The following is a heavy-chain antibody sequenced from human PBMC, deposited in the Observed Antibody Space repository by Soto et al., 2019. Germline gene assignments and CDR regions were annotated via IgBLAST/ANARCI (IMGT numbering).Heavy chain of an antibody. Sequence: KLVESGGGEVQPGRSLRLSCVASGYTYSRYAMDWVRQAPGKGLKWVAIISYDGRNEYYADSVKGRFTISRDNYKNTLYLQMNSLRPEDTAVYYCAKGRGGWRNYGMDVWGQGTTVTVSS. CDR2: ISYDGRNE. CDR1: GYTYSRYA. CDR3: AKGRGGWRNYGMDV. J-gene: IGHJ6*02. V-gene: IGHV3-30*18. D-gene: IGHD6-19*01.